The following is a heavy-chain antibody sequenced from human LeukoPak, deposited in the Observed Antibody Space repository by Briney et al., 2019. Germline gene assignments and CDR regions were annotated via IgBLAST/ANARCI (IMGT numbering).Heavy chain of an antibody. J-gene: IGHJ4*02. CDR3: ARGPLGYCSSTSCYEPSYFDY. Sequence: SETLSLTCTVSGGSINSNSDYWGWIRQPPGKGLEWIGNIYYSGRTYYNPSLKSRVTISVDTSKNQFSLKLSSVTAADTAVYYCARGPLGYCSSTSCYEPSYFDYWGQGTLVTVSS. V-gene: IGHV4-39*07. CDR1: GGSINSNSDY. CDR2: IYYSGRT. D-gene: IGHD2-2*01.